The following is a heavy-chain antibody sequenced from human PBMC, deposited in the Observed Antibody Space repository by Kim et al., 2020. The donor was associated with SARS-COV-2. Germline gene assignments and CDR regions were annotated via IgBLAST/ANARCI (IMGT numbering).Heavy chain of an antibody. CDR2: INHSGST. V-gene: IGHV4-34*01. D-gene: IGHD1-26*01. CDR3: ARVLGGSYYFDY. CDR1: GGSFSGYY. Sequence: PETLSLTCAVYGGSFSGYYWSWIRQPPGKGLEWIGEINHSGSTNYNPSLKSRVTISVDTSKNQFSLKLSSVTAADTAVYYCARVLGGSYYFDYWGQGTLV. J-gene: IGHJ4*02.